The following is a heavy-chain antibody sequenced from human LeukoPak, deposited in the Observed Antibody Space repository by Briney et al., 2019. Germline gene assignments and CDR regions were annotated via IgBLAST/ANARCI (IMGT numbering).Heavy chain of an antibody. CDR1: SGSITSGGYY. Sequence: SQTLSLTCTVSSGSITSGGYYWNWIRQHPGRGLEWIGYIYYSGSTFYNPSLKSRVTMSVDTSKNQFSLKLSSVTAADTAVYYCARAPKGMTTVRYYYYYYMDVWGKGTTVTVSS. CDR3: ARAPKGMTTVRYYYYYYMDV. CDR2: IYYSGST. V-gene: IGHV4-31*03. D-gene: IGHD4-11*01. J-gene: IGHJ6*03.